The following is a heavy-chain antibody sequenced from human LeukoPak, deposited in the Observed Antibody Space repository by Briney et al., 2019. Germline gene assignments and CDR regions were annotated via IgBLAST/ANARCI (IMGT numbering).Heavy chain of an antibody. V-gene: IGHV3-74*01. D-gene: IGHD5-12*01. Sequence: HPGGSLRLSCAASGFTFSSYAMSWVRQAPGKGLVWVSRINSNGSSTNYADSVKGRFTISRDNAKNTLHLQVSSLRAEDTALYYCAKGGATICDNWGQGTLVTVSS. J-gene: IGHJ4*02. CDR3: AKGGATICDN. CDR1: GFTFSSYA. CDR2: INSNGSST.